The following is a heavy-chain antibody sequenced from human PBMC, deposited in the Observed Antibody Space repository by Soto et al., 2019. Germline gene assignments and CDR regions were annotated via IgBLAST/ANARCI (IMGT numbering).Heavy chain of an antibody. Sequence: QPGGSLRLSCAASGFMFSNHGMHWVRKAPGKGLEWVAVIWSDGNNRYYADSVKGRFTISRDNSKNTLYLQMNSLRAEDTAVYYCVRGDNWNDEASDYWGQGTLVTVSS. CDR3: VRGDNWNDEASDY. CDR1: GFMFSNHG. CDR2: IWSDGNNR. D-gene: IGHD1-1*01. J-gene: IGHJ4*02. V-gene: IGHV3-33*01.